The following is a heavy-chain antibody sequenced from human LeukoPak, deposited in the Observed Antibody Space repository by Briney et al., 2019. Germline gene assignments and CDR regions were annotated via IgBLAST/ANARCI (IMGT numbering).Heavy chain of an antibody. J-gene: IGHJ4*02. CDR3: ARLRDGYYDYVWGSWDY. D-gene: IGHD3-16*01. V-gene: IGHV5-51*01. Sequence: GESLKISCKGSGYSFTSYWIGWVRQMPGKGLEWMGIIYPGDSNTRYDSNTRYSPSFQGQVTISADKSISTAYLQWSSLKASDTAIYYCARLRDGYYDYVWGSWDYWGQGTLVTVSS. CDR2: IYPGDSNTRYDSNT. CDR1: GYSFTSYW.